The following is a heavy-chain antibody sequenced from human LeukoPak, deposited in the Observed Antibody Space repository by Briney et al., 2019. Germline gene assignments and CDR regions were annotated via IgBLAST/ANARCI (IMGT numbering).Heavy chain of an antibody. D-gene: IGHD6-13*01. Sequence: PSETLSLTCTVSGGSISSYYWSWIRQPAGKGLEWIGRIYTSGSTNYNPSLKSRVTMSVDTSKNQFSLKLSSVTAADTAVYYCARERQQLFQNWFDPWGQGTLVTVSS. CDR3: ARERQQLFQNWFDP. V-gene: IGHV4-4*07. CDR1: GGSISSYY. CDR2: IYTSGST. J-gene: IGHJ5*02.